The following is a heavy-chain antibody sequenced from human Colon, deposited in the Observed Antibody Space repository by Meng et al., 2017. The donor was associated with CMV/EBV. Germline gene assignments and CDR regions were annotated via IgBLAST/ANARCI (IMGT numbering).Heavy chain of an antibody. J-gene: IGHJ5*02. CDR2: IYYSGST. CDR3: ASFWSTYFGVRLGHFDP. D-gene: IGHD3-16*01. Sequence: SIRRTRHYWGWIRQSPEKGLEWLGSIYYSGSTYYNPSLRSRLTISLDTSKNQFSLKLSSVTAADTAVYYCASFWSTYFGVRLGHFDPWGQGTLVTVSS. CDR1: SIRRTRHY. V-gene: IGHV4-39*07.